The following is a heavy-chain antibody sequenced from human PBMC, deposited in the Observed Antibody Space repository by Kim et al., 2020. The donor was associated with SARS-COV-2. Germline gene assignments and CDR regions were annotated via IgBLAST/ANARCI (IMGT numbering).Heavy chain of an antibody. V-gene: IGHV3-21*01. Sequence: GGSLRLSCAASGFTFSSYSMNWVRQAPGKGLEWVSSISSSSSYIYYADSVKGRFTISRDNAKNSLYLQMNSLRAEDTAVYYCARGRSDDYYFDYWGQGTLVTVSS. J-gene: IGHJ4*02. CDR2: ISSSSSYI. D-gene: IGHD1-1*01. CDR1: GFTFSSYS. CDR3: ARGRSDDYYFDY.